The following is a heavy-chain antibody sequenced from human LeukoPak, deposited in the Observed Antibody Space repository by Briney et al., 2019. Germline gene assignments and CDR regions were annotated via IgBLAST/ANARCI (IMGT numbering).Heavy chain of an antibody. CDR1: GGSFSGYY. J-gene: IGHJ6*03. CDR3: ARTTEGYAGGPGYSYYYYMDV. V-gene: IGHV4-34*01. Sequence: SETLSLTCTVYGGSFSGYYWRWIRQPPGKGLEWIGEINHSGSTNYNPSLKSRVTISVDTSKNQFSLKLRSVTAADTAVYYCARTTEGYAGGPGYSYYYYMDVWGKGTTVTVSS. D-gene: IGHD5-12*01. CDR2: INHSGST.